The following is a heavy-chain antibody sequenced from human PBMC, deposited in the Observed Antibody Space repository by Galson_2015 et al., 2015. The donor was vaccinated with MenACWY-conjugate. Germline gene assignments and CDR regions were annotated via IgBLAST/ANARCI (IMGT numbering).Heavy chain of an antibody. V-gene: IGHV3-23*01. CDR1: RFSFSTYA. J-gene: IGHJ4*02. Sequence: SLRLSCAASRFSFSTYAMNWVRQAPGKGLEWVSGISGSGNSTYYADSVKGQVTISVDKSISTAYLQWSSLKASDTAMYYCARADYDILIGYYWYWGQGTLVTVSS. CDR2: ISGSGNST. D-gene: IGHD3-9*01. CDR3: ARADYDILIGYYWY.